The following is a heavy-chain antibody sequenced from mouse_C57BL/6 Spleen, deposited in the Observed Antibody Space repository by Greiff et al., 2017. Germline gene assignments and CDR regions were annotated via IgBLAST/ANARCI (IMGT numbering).Heavy chain of an antibody. D-gene: IGHD1-1*01. Sequence: QVQLQQPGAELVRPGTSVKLSCKASGYTFTSYWMHWVKQRPGQGLEWIGVIDPSDSYTNYNQKFKGKATLTVDTSSSTAYMQLSSLTSEDSAVYYCANLYYGSSHYFDYWGQGTTLTVSS. CDR1: GYTFTSYW. J-gene: IGHJ2*01. V-gene: IGHV1-59*01. CDR2: IDPSDSYT. CDR3: ANLYYGSSHYFDY.